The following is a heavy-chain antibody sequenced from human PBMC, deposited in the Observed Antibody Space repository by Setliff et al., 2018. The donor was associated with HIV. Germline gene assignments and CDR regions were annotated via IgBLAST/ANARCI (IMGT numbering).Heavy chain of an antibody. CDR2: FDPQDGET. CDR3: ARGPSSGWPAYYYYMDV. D-gene: IGHD6-19*01. CDR1: GFTLSEVS. V-gene: IGHV1-24*01. J-gene: IGHJ6*03. Sequence: GASVKVSCKVFGFTLSEVSIHWVRQAPGKGLEWMGYFDPQDGETVYAQKFQGRVTMTRNTSISTAYMELSSLRSEDTAVYYCARGPSSGWPAYYYYMDVWGKGTTVTVSS.